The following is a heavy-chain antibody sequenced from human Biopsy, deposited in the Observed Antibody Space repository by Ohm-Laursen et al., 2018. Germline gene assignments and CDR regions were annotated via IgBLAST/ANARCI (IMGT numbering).Heavy chain of an antibody. CDR2: IHHSGST. V-gene: IGHV4-4*09. Sequence: SETLSLTCTVSGVSITAYYWSWIRQPPGKGLEGIGNIHHSGSTNYNPSLTSRLTISVDTSKNQFSLKLSSVTAADTAVYYCARMDCSGGSCHYYSYGMDVWGQGTTVTVSS. J-gene: IGHJ6*02. D-gene: IGHD2-15*01. CDR3: ARMDCSGGSCHYYSYGMDV. CDR1: GVSITAYY.